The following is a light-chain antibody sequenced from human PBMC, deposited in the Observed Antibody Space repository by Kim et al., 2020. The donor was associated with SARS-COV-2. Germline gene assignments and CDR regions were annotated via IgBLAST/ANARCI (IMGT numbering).Light chain of an antibody. J-gene: IGLJ1*01. CDR2: DVS. CDR1: SSDVGGYNF. CDR3: LSYTSSSTPYV. V-gene: IGLV2-14*03. Sequence: QSITISCTGTSSDVGGYNFVSWYQQHPGKAPKLIIYDVSHRPSGISSRFSGSKSGNTASLTISWLQAEDESDYYCLSYTSSSTPYVFGTGTKVTVL.